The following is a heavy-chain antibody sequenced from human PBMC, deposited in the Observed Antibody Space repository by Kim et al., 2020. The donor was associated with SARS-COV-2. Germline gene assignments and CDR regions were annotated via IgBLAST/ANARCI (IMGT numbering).Heavy chain of an antibody. CDR2: IRDKANSYTT. CDR3: TRGASSLAAYYYYGLDV. J-gene: IGHJ6*02. Sequence: GGSLRLSCAASGFAFSDHYMDWVRQAPGKGLEWVGRIRDKANSYTTEYAASVKGRFTISRDDSKNSLYLQMNSLKTDDTAVYYCTRGASSLAAYYYYGLDVWGQGTTVTVSS. V-gene: IGHV3-72*01. CDR1: GFAFSDHY.